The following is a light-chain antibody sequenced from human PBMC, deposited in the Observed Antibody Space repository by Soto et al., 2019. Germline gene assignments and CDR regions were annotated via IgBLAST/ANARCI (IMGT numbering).Light chain of an antibody. CDR1: SGHSSYI. CDR2: LEGSGSF. J-gene: IGLJ3*02. CDR3: ETWDSNSRV. Sequence: QPVLTQSSSASASLGSSVKLTCTLSSGHSSYIIAWHQQQPGKAPRYLMKLEGSGSFTKGSGVPDRFSGSSSGADRYLTISNLLFEDEADFYCETWDSNSRVFGGGTKLTVL. V-gene: IGLV4-60*02.